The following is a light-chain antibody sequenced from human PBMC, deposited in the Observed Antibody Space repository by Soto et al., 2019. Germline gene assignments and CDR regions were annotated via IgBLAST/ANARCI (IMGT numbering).Light chain of an antibody. J-gene: IGLJ1*01. CDR2: EDN. CDR1: SSNIGNNY. V-gene: IGLV1-51*02. Sequence: VLTHPPSVPAAPLQTLTISCSGSSSNIGNNYVSGYQELPGTAPKLLIYEDNKRPSGIPDRFAGSKSGTSATLGIPGLQTGDEDDYYGGTWDSSLSACVFGNGKKVTGL. CDR3: GTWDSSLSACV.